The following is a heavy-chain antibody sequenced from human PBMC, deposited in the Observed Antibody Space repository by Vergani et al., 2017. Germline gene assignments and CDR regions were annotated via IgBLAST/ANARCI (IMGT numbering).Heavy chain of an antibody. CDR1: GFTLSSYE. J-gene: IGHJ4*02. CDR3: ARARRTGEAAGTRGKDFDY. V-gene: IGHV3-48*03. Sequence: EVQLVESGGGLVQPGGSLRLSCAASGFTLSSYEMNWVRQAPGKGLEWVSSISSSSSYIYYADSVKGRFTISRDNAKNSLYLQMNSLRAEDTAVYYCARARRTGEAAGTRGKDFDYWGQGTLVTVSS. D-gene: IGHD6-13*01. CDR2: ISSSSSYI.